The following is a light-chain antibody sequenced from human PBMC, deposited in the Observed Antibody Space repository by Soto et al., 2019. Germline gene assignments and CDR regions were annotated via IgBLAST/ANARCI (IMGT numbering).Light chain of an antibody. CDR2: EVS. Sequence: QSVLTQPASVSGSPGQSITISCTGTSSDVGSYNLVSWYQQFPGKAPKLMIYEVSYRPSGVSSRFSGSKSGNTASLTISGLQAEDEADYYCSSFTTSSTRVFGTGTKVTVL. J-gene: IGLJ1*01. V-gene: IGLV2-14*02. CDR1: SSDVGSYNL. CDR3: SSFTTSSTRV.